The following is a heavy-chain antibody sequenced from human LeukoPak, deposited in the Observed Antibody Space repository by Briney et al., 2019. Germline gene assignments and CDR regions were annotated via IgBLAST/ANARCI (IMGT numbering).Heavy chain of an antibody. J-gene: IGHJ4*02. Sequence: GGSLTLSCAASGFTFSSYSMICAPHAPGKGREWVSSISSSSNQIYHADSVKGRFTISRDNANNTLYLQMNSLRVEDTAVYYCVRDNAYKFDYWGQGTLVTVSS. CDR1: GFTFSSYS. V-gene: IGHV3-21*01. CDR3: VRDNAYKFDY. D-gene: IGHD5-24*01. CDR2: ISSSSNQI.